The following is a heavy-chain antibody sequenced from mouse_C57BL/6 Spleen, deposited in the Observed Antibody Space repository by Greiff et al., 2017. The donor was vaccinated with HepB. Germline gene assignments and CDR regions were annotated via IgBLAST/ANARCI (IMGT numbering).Heavy chain of an antibody. J-gene: IGHJ4*01. D-gene: IGHD1-1*01. V-gene: IGHV1-62-2*01. CDR1: GYTFTEYT. CDR3: ARHEVNYYGSMDYAMDY. CDR2: FYPGSGSI. Sequence: VQLQESGAELVKPGASVKLSCKASGYTFTEYTIHWVKQRPGQGLEWIGWFYPGSGSIKYNEKFKDKATLTEDKYSSTVYMELSRLKSEDSAVYCCARHEVNYYGSMDYAMDYWGQGTSVTVSS.